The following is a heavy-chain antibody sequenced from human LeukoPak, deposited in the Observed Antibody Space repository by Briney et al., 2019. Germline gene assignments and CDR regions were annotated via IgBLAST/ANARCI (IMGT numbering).Heavy chain of an antibody. CDR1: GGSISSYY. V-gene: IGHV4-4*07. CDR3: ARAGYSSSWYAAQHDAFDI. Sequence: PSETLSLTCTVSGGSISSYYWSWIRQPAGKGLEWIGRIYTSGSTNYNPSLKSRVTMSVDTSKSQFSLKLSSVTAADTAAYYCARAGYSSSWYAAQHDAFDIWGQGTMVTVSS. D-gene: IGHD6-13*01. J-gene: IGHJ3*02. CDR2: IYTSGST.